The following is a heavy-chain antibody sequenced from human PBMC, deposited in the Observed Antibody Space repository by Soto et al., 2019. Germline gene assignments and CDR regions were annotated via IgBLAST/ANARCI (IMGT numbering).Heavy chain of an antibody. J-gene: IGHJ5*02. Sequence: QVQLVQSGAEVKKPGASVKVSXXASXYTFTSYDINWVRQATGQGLEWMGWMNPNSGNTDYAQKFQGRVTMTRNTSISTAYMELSSLRSEDTAVYYCARERSAAGAGWFDPWGQGTLVTVSS. CDR3: ARERSAAGAGWFDP. D-gene: IGHD6-13*01. V-gene: IGHV1-8*01. CDR2: MNPNSGNT. CDR1: XYTFTSYD.